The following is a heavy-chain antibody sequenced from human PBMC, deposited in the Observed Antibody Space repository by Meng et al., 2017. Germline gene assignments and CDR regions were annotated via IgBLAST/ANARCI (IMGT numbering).Heavy chain of an antibody. J-gene: IGHJ5*02. V-gene: IGHV1-69*01. D-gene: IGHD2-21*02. CDR3: AREIAAAYCGGDCYL. CDR1: GGTFSSYA. Sequence: QVQLWQSGAEVKKPGSPGKISRKASGGTFSSYAISWVRQAPGQGLEWMGGIIHIFGTANYAQKFQGRVTITADESTSTAYMELSSLRSEDTAVYYCAREIAAAYCGGDCYLWGQGTLVTVSS. CDR2: IIHIFGTA.